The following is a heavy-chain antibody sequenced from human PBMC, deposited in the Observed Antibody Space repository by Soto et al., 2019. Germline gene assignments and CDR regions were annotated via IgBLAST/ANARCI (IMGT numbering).Heavy chain of an antibody. D-gene: IGHD3-9*01. V-gene: IGHV1-18*01. CDR2: ISAYNGNT. Sequence: RAPVKVSCKASGYTFTIYRISWVRQDPEQGLEWMGWISAYNGNTNYAQKLQGRVTMTTDTSTSTAYMELRSLRSDDTAVYYCARDTDYDILTGRFDPWGQGTLVTVSS. CDR3: ARDTDYDILTGRFDP. J-gene: IGHJ5*02. CDR1: GYTFTIYR.